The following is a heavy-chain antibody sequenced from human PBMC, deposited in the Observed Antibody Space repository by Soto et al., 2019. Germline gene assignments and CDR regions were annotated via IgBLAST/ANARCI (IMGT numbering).Heavy chain of an antibody. D-gene: IGHD6-13*01. J-gene: IGHJ4*02. V-gene: IGHV3-23*01. CDR2: ISGSGGST. CDR3: AKDRSIAAAGPPGYFDY. Sequence: GRSLRLSCAASGFTFSSLAMSRVLQAPGKGLEWVSAISGSGGSTYYADSVKGRFTISRDNSKNTLYLQMNSLRAEDTAVYYCAKDRSIAAAGPPGYFDYWGQGTLVTVSS. CDR1: GFTFSSLA.